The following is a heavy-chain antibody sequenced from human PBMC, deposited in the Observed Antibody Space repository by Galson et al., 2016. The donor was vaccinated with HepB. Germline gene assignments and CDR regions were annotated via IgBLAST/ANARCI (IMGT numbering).Heavy chain of an antibody. CDR2: IYYGGSA. J-gene: IGHJ4*02. Sequence: SETLSLTCRVSGGSISSFYWSWIRQPPGKGLEWIGNIYYGGSANYNPSPKSRVTISVDKSRNQFSLKLSSVTAAATAVYYCASGELALGFDYWGQGALVTVSS. D-gene: IGHD3-10*01. CDR3: ASGELALGFDY. V-gene: IGHV4-59*12. CDR1: GGSISSFY.